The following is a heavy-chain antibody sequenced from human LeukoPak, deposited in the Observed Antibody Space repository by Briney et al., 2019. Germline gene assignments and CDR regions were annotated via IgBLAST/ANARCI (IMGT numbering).Heavy chain of an antibody. D-gene: IGHD2-2*01. V-gene: IGHV5-51*01. Sequence: HGESLKISCKGSGYSFTSYWIGWVRQMPGKGLEWMGIIYPGDSDTRYSPSFQGQVTMSADKSINTAYLQWSSLKASDTAMYYCARRQGCSSTSCPPDSWGQGTLVTVSS. J-gene: IGHJ4*02. CDR2: IYPGDSDT. CDR3: ARRQGCSSTSCPPDS. CDR1: GYSFTSYW.